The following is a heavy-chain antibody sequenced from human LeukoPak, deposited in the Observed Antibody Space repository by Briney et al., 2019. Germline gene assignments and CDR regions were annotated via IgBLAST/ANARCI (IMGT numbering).Heavy chain of an antibody. CDR3: ARSNPDGGYSYGTYYAWFDP. J-gene: IGHJ5*02. D-gene: IGHD5-18*01. Sequence: SVKVSCKASGGTFSSYAISWVRQAPGQGLEWMGGIIPIFGTANYAQKFQGRVTITADESTSTAYMELSSLRSEDTTVYYCARSNPDGGYSYGTYYAWFDPWGQGTLVTVSS. V-gene: IGHV1-69*01. CDR2: IIPIFGTA. CDR1: GGTFSSYA.